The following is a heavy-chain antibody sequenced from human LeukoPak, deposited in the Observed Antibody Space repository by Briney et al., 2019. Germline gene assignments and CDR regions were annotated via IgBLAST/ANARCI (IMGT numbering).Heavy chain of an antibody. J-gene: IGHJ5*02. CDR1: GFTFSSYG. Sequence: PGGSLRLSCAAFGFTFSSYGMHWVRQAPGRGPEWVATIKQDGSETYYADSVKGRFTISRDNAKNSVYLQMNSQRAEDTAVYYCARYHGNNWFDPWGQGSLVTVSA. D-gene: IGHD2-15*01. CDR3: ARYHGNNWFDP. CDR2: IKQDGSET. V-gene: IGHV3-7*04.